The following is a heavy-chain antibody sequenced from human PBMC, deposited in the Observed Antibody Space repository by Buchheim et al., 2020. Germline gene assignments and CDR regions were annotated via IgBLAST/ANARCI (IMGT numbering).Heavy chain of an antibody. V-gene: IGHV2-70*04. J-gene: IGHJ6*02. CDR2: IDWDDDK. Sequence: QVTLKESGPALVKPTQTLTLTCTFSGFSLSTSGLRASWIRQPPGKALEWLARIDWDDDKFYSTSLKSRLTISKDTSKNQVVLTMTNMDPVDTATYYCAASTSYYYGMDVWGQETT. CDR1: GFSLSTSGLR. CDR3: AASTSYYYGMDV.